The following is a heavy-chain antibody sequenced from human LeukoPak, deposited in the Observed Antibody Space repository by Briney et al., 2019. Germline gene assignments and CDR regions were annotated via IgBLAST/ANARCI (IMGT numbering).Heavy chain of an antibody. CDR1: GGSFSGYY. Sequence: SETLSLTCAVYGGSFSGYYWSWIRQPPGKGLEWIGEINHSGSTNFNPSLKSRVTISVDTSKNQFSLKLSSVTAADTAVYYCSRMSIAARREFDYWGQGTLVTVSS. CDR2: INHSGST. D-gene: IGHD6-6*01. V-gene: IGHV4-34*01. J-gene: IGHJ4*02. CDR3: SRMSIAARREFDY.